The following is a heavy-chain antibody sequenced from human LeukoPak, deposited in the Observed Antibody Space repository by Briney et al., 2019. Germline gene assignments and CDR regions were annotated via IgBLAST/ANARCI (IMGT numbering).Heavy chain of an antibody. Sequence: SETLSLTCAVSGGSISSGGYSWSWIRQPPGKGLERIGYIYHSGSTYYNPSLKSRVTISVDRSKNQFSLKLSSVTAADTAVYYCARMGRKERFLDYWGQGTLVTVSS. CDR1: GGSISSGGYS. J-gene: IGHJ4*02. V-gene: IGHV4-30-2*01. CDR3: ARMGRKERFLDY. CDR2: IYHSGST. D-gene: IGHD5-24*01.